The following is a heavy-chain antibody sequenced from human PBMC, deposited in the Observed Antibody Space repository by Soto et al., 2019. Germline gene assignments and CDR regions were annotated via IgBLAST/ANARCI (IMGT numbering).Heavy chain of an antibody. CDR3: ACIFSGGYGYGFYYYGMDV. CDR2: IYYSGST. J-gene: IGHJ6*02. V-gene: IGHV4-39*01. Sequence: LSLTCTVSGGSISSSSYYWGWIRQPPGKGLEWIGSIYYSGSTYYNPSLKSRVTISVDTSKNQFSLKLSSVTAADTAVYYCACIFSGGYGYGFYYYGMDVWGQGTTVT. CDR1: GGSISSSSYY. D-gene: IGHD5-18*01.